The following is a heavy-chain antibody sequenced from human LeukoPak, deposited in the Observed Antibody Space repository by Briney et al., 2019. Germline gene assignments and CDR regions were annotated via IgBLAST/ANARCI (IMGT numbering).Heavy chain of an antibody. V-gene: IGHV4-31*03. CDR3: ARQDSSSWYYFDY. Sequence: SETLSLTCTVSGGSISSGGYYWRWIRQHPEKGLEWIGYIYYSGSTYYNPSLKSRITISVDTSKNQFSLKLSSVAAADTAVYYCARQDSSSWYYFDYWGQGTLVTVSS. J-gene: IGHJ4*02. CDR1: GGSISSGGYY. D-gene: IGHD6-13*01. CDR2: IYYSGST.